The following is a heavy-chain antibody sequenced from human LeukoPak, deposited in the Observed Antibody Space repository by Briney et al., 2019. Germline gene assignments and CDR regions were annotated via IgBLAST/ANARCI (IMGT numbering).Heavy chain of an antibody. V-gene: IGHV4-59*12. D-gene: IGHD2-2*01. CDR2: IYNSGST. J-gene: IGHJ4*02. CDR3: ARGRGVVVVPAATLRIQYRFDY. CDR1: GGSISSYY. Sequence: SETLSLTCTVSGGSISSYYWSWIRQSPGKGLEWIGYIYNSGSTNYNPSLKSRVTISVDTSKNQFSLKLSSVTAADTAVYYCARGRGVVVVPAATLRIQYRFDYWGQGTLVTVSS.